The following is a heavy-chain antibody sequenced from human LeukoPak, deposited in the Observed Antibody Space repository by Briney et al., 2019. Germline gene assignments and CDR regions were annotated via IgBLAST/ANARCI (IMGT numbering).Heavy chain of an antibody. J-gene: IGHJ4*02. CDR2: INPSGGST. CDR3: ARGGGTMVRGVISPFEYFDY. D-gene: IGHD3-10*01. CDR1: GYTFTSYY. Sequence: ASVKVSCKASGYTFTSYYMHWVRQASGQGLEWMGIINPSGGSTTYAQKFQGRVTMTRDMSTSTVYMELRSLRSDDTAVYYCARGGGTMVRGVISPFEYFDYWGQGTLLTVSS. V-gene: IGHV1-46*01.